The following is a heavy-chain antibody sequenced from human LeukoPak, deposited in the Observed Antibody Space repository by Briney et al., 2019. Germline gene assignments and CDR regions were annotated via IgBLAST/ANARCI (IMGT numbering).Heavy chain of an antibody. J-gene: IGHJ5*02. Sequence: GGSLRLSCAASGFTINTNYMSWVRQAPGKGLEWVSGIYTGNSTIYADSVRGRFTISRDNSKNTFYLQMSSLRAEDTAVYYCVGYHSESPAPWGQGTLVTVSS. D-gene: IGHD3-10*01. CDR1: GFTINTNY. CDR3: VGYHSESPAP. V-gene: IGHV3-53*01. CDR2: IYTGNST.